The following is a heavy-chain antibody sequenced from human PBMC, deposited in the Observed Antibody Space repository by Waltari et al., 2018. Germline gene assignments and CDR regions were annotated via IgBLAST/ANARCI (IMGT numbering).Heavy chain of an antibody. CDR1: GISFSSFW. V-gene: IGHV3-7*01. Sequence: EVQLVESGGGLVQPGGSLRLSCAASGISFSSFWMTWVRQAPGKGREWVANIKQDGSEEYYVDSVKGRFTSSKDNAKNSLYLQMNSRRAEDTAVYFCARERRGQSGWYYFDFWGQGSLVTVSS. D-gene: IGHD6-19*01. J-gene: IGHJ4*02. CDR3: ARERRGQSGWYYFDF. CDR2: IKQDGSEE.